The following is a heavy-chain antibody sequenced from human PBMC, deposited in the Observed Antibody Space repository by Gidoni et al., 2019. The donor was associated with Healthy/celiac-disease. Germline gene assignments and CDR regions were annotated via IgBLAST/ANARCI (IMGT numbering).Heavy chain of an antibody. D-gene: IGHD2-15*01. CDR1: GGSISSSSYY. Sequence: QLQLQESGPGLVKPSETLSLTCTVPGGSISSSSYYRGWIRQPPGKGLEWIGSIYYSGSTYYNPSLKSRVTISVDTSKNQFSLKLSSVTAADTAVYYCASELLVVARYYYYYGMDVWGQGTTVTVSS. J-gene: IGHJ6*02. CDR3: ASELLVVARYYYYYGMDV. CDR2: IYYSGST. V-gene: IGHV4-39*01.